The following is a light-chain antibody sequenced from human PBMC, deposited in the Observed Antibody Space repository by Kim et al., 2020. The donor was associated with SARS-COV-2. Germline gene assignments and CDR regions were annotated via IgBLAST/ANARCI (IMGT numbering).Light chain of an antibody. J-gene: IGLJ2*01. CDR2: GKN. CDR3: NSRESSPNHWI. CDR1: SLRSYY. V-gene: IGLV3-19*01. Sequence: ALGQTGRITCQGDSLRSYYASWYQQKPGQAPVLVFYGKNNRPSGIPDRFSGSYSGNTASLTITAAQAEDEADYYCNSRESSPNHWIFGGGTKLSVL.